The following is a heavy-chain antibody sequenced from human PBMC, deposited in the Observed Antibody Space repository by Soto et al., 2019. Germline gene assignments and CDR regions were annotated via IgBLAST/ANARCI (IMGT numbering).Heavy chain of an antibody. CDR2: IYYNAST. CDR3: AREPSWSGYFEF. Sequence: SETLSLTCTVSGGSISNYCWSWIRQPPGKGLEWVGFIYYNASTQYNPSLKSRVTMSVDTSKNQFSLKLNSVTAADTAVYYCAREPSWSGYFEFWGQGALVTVSS. D-gene: IGHD3-3*01. J-gene: IGHJ4*02. CDR1: GGSISNYC. V-gene: IGHV4-59*01.